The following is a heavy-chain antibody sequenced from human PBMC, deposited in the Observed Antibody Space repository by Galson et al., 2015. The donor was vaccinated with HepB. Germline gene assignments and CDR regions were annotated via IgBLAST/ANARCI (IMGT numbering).Heavy chain of an antibody. CDR3: VRVKDGGSFDS. J-gene: IGHJ5*01. CDR2: SRSKVKSYTT. CDR1: TFTSSDYY. V-gene: IGHV3-72*01. D-gene: IGHD3-16*01. Sequence: SLRLSCAASTFTSSDYYMDWVRQAPGKGLQWIGRSRSKVKSYTTDFASSVKGRFSISRDDSENSLNLQMNSLKIEDTAVYYCVRVKDGGSFDSWGQGALVIVSS.